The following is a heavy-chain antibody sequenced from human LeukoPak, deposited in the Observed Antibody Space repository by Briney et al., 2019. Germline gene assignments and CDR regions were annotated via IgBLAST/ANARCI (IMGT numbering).Heavy chain of an antibody. Sequence: SETLSLTCTVSGASISSYYWSWIRQPPGKGLEWIGYIYYSGSTKYNPSLKSRVTISVDTSKNQFSLKVSSVTAEDTAVYYCASGPYPAAGTDHQFDYWGQGTLVTVSS. CDR1: GASISSYY. CDR2: IYYSGST. V-gene: IGHV4-59*01. J-gene: IGHJ4*02. D-gene: IGHD6-13*01. CDR3: ASGPYPAAGTDHQFDY.